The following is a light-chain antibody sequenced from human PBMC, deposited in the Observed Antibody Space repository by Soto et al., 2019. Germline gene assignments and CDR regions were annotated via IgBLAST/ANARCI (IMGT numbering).Light chain of an antibody. CDR1: QSVNNVY. CDR2: DVS. CDR3: QQSGTSPRT. V-gene: IGKV3-20*01. J-gene: IGKJ2*01. Sequence: EIVLTQSPGTLSLSPGERATLSCRASQSVNNVYLAWYQQKPGQAPRLLIYDVSSRATGIPDRFSGSGSGTDFTLTISRLEPEDLAVYYCQQSGTSPRTFGQGTKLEIK.